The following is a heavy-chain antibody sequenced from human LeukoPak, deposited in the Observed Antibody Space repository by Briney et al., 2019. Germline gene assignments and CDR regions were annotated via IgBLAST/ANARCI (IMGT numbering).Heavy chain of an antibody. Sequence: GGSLRLSCAASGFSFSDYDMHWVRQAPGKGLEWVTFIRYDGTNTYADSVKGRFTISRDNTKNSLYLQMNSLRVEDTAVYYCTRSGLDYWGQGTLVTVSS. CDR2: IRYDGTNT. V-gene: IGHV3-30*02. CDR3: TRSGLDY. CDR1: GFSFSDYD. J-gene: IGHJ4*02. D-gene: IGHD3-10*01.